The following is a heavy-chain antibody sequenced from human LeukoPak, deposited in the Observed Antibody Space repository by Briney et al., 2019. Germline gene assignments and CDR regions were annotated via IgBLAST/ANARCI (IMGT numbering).Heavy chain of an antibody. CDR3: AKGIVVPAVPGHWFDP. CDR2: ISGMGDST. J-gene: IGHJ5*02. CDR1: GFSFSSYA. Sequence: PGGSLRLSCAASGFSFSSYAMTWVRQAPGKGLEWVSTISGMGDSTYYADSVKGQFTISRDNSKNTLFLQMNSLRAEDTAVYYCAKGIVVPAVPGHWFDPWGQGTLVTVSS. D-gene: IGHD2-2*01. V-gene: IGHV3-23*01.